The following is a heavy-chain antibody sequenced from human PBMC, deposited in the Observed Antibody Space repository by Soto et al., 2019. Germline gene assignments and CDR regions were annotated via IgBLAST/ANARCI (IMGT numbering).Heavy chain of an antibody. CDR2: INPSGGST. CDR3: AGGVTGTTLMAYYYYGMDV. Sequence: ASVKVFCKASGYTFTSYYMHWVRQAPGQGLEWMGIINPSGGSTSYAQKFQGRVTMTRDTSTSTVYMELSSLRSEDTAVYYCAGGVTGTTLMAYYYYGMDVWGQGTTVTVSS. D-gene: IGHD1-7*01. J-gene: IGHJ6*02. V-gene: IGHV1-46*01. CDR1: GYTFTSYY.